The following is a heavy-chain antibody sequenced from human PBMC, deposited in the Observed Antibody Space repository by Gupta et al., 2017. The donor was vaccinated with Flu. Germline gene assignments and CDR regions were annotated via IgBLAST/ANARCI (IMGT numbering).Heavy chain of an antibody. CDR1: GFTFSTYA. D-gene: IGHD5-18*01. CDR3: VKDRVDTPMVTSHFEGDY. J-gene: IGHJ4*02. CDR2: ISSKGGNT. Sequence: EVQLVESGGGLVQPGGSLRLSCSASGFTFSTYAMHWVRQAPGKGLEYVSAISSKGGNTYYADSVKGRITISRDNSKNTLYLQMSSLRAEDTAVYYCVKDRVDTPMVTSHFEGDYWGQGTLVTVSS. V-gene: IGHV3-64D*06.